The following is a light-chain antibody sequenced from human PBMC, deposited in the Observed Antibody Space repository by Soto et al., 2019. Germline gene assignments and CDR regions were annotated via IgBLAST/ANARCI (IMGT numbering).Light chain of an antibody. CDR2: DAS. CDR3: QQYNNWRT. Sequence: ENVLTQSPGTLSLSPGEGATLSCRASQSVDSNLAWYQQKPGQPPRLLIYDASTRATGIPARISGSGSGTEFTLTISSLQSEDFAVYYCQQYNNWRTFGQGTKVDI. V-gene: IGKV3-15*01. CDR1: QSVDSN. J-gene: IGKJ1*01.